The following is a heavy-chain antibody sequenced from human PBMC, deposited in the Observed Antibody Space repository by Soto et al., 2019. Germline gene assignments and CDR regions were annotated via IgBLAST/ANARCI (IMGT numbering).Heavy chain of an antibody. D-gene: IGHD3-16*01. CDR3: ARDCSTSSCTVWRY. V-gene: IGHV3-23*01. Sequence: GGSLRLSCAASGFSLKNYAMTWVRQAPGKGLEWVSGITGSGDKTYYADSVKGRFIISRDNSENTLYLQMNSLRAEDTALYYCARDCSTSSCTVWRYWGQGTQVTVSS. CDR1: GFSLKNYA. CDR2: ITGSGDKT. J-gene: IGHJ4*02.